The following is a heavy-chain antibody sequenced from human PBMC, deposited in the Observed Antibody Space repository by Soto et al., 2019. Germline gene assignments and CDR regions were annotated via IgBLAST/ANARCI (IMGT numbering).Heavy chain of an antibody. V-gene: IGHV1-69*02. CDR1: GGTFSSYT. D-gene: IGHD4-17*01. CDR3: ARTTTVSTLGFFDY. CDR2: IIPIHGIA. J-gene: IGHJ4*02. Sequence: QVQLVQSGAEVKKPGSSVKVSSKASGGTFSSYTISWVRQAPGQGLEWMGRIIPIHGIANYAQKLQGRVTITAEKSTSTAYMELRSLGSEDTAVYYCARTTTVSTLGFFDYWGQGTMVTVSS.